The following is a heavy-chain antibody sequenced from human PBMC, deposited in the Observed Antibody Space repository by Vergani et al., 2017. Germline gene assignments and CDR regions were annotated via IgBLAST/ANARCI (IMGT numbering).Heavy chain of an antibody. D-gene: IGHD6-6*01. V-gene: IGHV3-30*04. J-gene: IGHJ1*01. CDR2: ISYDGSNK. CDR1: GFTFSSYA. Sequence: QVQLVESGGGVVQPGRSLRLSCAASGFTFSSYAMHWVRQAPGKRLEWVAVISYDGSNKYYADSVKGRFTISRDNSKNTLYLQMNSLRAEDTAVYYCAKYRGGIAARPFRSSYFQHWGQGTLVTVSS. CDR3: AKYRGGIAARPFRSSYFQH.